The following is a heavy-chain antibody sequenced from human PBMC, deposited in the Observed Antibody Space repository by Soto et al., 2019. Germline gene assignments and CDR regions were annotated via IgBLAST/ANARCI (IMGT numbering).Heavy chain of an antibody. CDR3: ARDQRYYDFWSGPDAFDI. CDR2: ISAYNGNT. D-gene: IGHD3-3*01. CDR1: GYTFTSYG. J-gene: IGHJ3*02. V-gene: IGHV1-18*01. Sequence: ASVKVSCKASGYTFTSYGISWVRQAPGQGLEWMGWISAYNGNTNYAQKLQGRVTMTTDTSTSTAYMELRSLRSDDTAVYYCARDQRYYDFWSGPDAFDIWGQGTMVTVSS.